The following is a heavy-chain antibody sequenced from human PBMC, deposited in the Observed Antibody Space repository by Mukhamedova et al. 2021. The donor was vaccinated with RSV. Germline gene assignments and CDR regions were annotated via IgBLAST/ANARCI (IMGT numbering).Heavy chain of an antibody. J-gene: IGHJ3*02. CDR2: ISSVTNYT. Sequence: APGKGLEWISYISSVTNYTDYADSVKGRFTISGDNAKNSLYLQMNSLRVEDTAVYYCVREGSSGWPNDAFDMWGQGTMVTVSS. D-gene: IGHD6-19*01. V-gene: IGHV3-11*06. CDR3: VREGSSGWPNDAFDM.